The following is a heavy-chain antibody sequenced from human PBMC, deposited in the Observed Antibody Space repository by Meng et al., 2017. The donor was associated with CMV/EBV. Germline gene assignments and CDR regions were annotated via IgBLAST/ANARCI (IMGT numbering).Heavy chain of an antibody. J-gene: IGHJ4*02. CDR1: GFAFSRYS. CDR2: ISSVRNYV. CDR3: ARKGEYSGYDNYYGSVH. D-gene: IGHD3-9*01. V-gene: IGHV3-21*01. Sequence: GGSLRLSCVASGFAFSRYSMNWVRQAPGKGLEWVSSISSVRNYVDYVDSVKGRFTISRDNAKSSLFLQMNSLRADDTAVYYCARKGEYSGYDNYYGSVHWGQGTSVTVSS.